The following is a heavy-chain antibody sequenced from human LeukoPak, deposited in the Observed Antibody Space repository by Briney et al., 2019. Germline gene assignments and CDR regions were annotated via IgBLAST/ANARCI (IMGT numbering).Heavy chain of an antibody. CDR2: INGDGSST. V-gene: IGHV3-74*01. J-gene: IGHJ5*02. CDR3: SRERGYQMIDP. D-gene: IGHD2-15*01. CDR1: GFTFSPYW. Sequence: GGSLRLSCAASGFTFSPYWMHWVRQAPGKGLVWVSRINGDGSSTNYADSVRGRFTTSRDNAKNTLYLQMNSLTAEDTAVYYCSRERGYQMIDPWGQGTLVTVSS.